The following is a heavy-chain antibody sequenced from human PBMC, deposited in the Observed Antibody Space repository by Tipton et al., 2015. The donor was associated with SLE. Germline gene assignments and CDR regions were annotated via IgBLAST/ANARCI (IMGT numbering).Heavy chain of an antibody. CDR3: ARGAKERITLVRVRPYYFDY. Sequence: TLSLTCTVSGGSVSRNYYYWAWIRQSPGKGLEWIGSIHYSRTTYYNPSLNSRFTISVDTSKNQFSLKLTSMTAADTAVYYCARGAKERITLVRVRPYYFDYWGQGSLVTVSS. V-gene: IGHV4-39*01. D-gene: IGHD3-10*01. CDR2: IHYSRTT. CDR1: GGSVSRNYYY. J-gene: IGHJ4*01.